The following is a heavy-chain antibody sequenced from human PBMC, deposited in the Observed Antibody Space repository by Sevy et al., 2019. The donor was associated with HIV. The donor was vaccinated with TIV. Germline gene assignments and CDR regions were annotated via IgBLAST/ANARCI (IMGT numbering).Heavy chain of an antibody. CDR2: IYYSGST. J-gene: IGHJ3*02. Sequence: SETLSLTCSVSGGSISGNFWTWIRQPPGKGLEWIGYIYYSGSTNSNPSLKSRVSISLETSKNQFSLRLNSVTAADTAVYYCASDSGSYYDAFHIWGQGTMVTVSS. CDR1: GGSISGNF. V-gene: IGHV4-59*01. D-gene: IGHD1-26*01. CDR3: ASDSGSYYDAFHI.